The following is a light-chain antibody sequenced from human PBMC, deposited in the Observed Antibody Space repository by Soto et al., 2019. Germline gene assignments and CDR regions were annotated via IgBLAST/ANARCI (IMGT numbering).Light chain of an antibody. J-gene: IGLJ1*01. Sequence: SYELTQPPSVSVAPGQTARITCGGNNIGSQSVHWYQQKPGQAPVLVVYDDNDRPSGIPERFSGSNSGNTATLTISRVEAGDEADYYCQVWDSSSDLGGFGTGTKVTVL. CDR3: QVWDSSSDLGG. V-gene: IGLV3-21*02. CDR2: DDN. CDR1: NIGSQS.